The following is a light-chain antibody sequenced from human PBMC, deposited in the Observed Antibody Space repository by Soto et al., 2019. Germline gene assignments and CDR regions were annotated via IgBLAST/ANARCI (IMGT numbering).Light chain of an antibody. Sequence: QSALTQPASVSGSPGQSITISCTGTSSDVGGYDFVSWYQHHPGKAPRLMIYDVSLRPSGVSDRFSASKSGNTASLTISGLLAEDEADYYCSSYTSISTYVFGTGTRSPS. CDR1: SSDVGGYDF. CDR3: SSYTSISTYV. V-gene: IGLV2-14*03. CDR2: DVS. J-gene: IGLJ1*01.